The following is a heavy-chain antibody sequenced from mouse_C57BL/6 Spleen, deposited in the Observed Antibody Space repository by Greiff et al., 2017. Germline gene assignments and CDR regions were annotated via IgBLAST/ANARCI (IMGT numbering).Heavy chain of an antibody. D-gene: IGHD4-1*01. Sequence: QVQLKESGPELVKPGASVKISCKASGYAFSSSWMNWVKQRPGQGLEWIGRIYPGDGATNYNGKFKGKAKLTADKSSSTAYMQLSSLTSEDSAVYFCARSSNPTYFDYWGQGTTLTVSS. V-gene: IGHV1-82*01. CDR1: GYAFSSSW. J-gene: IGHJ2*01. CDR2: IYPGDGAT. CDR3: ARSSNPTYFDY.